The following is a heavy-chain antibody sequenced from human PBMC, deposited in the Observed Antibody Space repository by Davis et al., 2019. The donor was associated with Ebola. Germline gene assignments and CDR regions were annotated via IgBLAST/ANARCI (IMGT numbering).Heavy chain of an antibody. J-gene: IGHJ3*01. Sequence: PGGSLRLSCEASGFTSSTSGMNWVRLAPGKGLEWISYISSASAALYYSDSVKGRFTISRDNAKNSLFLQMNSLRDEDTAVYYCARDKVGATTDAFDFWGQGTMVTVSS. CDR3: ARDKVGATTDAFDF. V-gene: IGHV3-48*02. D-gene: IGHD1-26*01. CDR2: ISSASAAL. CDR1: GFTSSTSG.